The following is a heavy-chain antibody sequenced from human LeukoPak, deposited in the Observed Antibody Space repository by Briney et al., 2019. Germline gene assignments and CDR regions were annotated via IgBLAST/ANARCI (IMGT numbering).Heavy chain of an antibody. J-gene: IGHJ3*02. CDR1: GFTFSNYW. V-gene: IGHV3-23*01. Sequence: GGSLRLSCAASGFTFSNYWMHWVRQVPGKGLEWVSAISGSGGSTYYADSVKGRFTISRDNSKNTLYLQMNSLRAEDTAVYYCAKWGSPYSGYKTYDAFDIWGQGTMVTVSS. D-gene: IGHD5-12*01. CDR3: AKWGSPYSGYKTYDAFDI. CDR2: ISGSGGST.